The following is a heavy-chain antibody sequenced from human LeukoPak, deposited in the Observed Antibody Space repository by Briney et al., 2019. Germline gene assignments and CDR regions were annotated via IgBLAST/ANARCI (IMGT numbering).Heavy chain of an antibody. V-gene: IGHV3-30-3*01. D-gene: IGHD5-18*01. Sequence: GGSLRLSCTASGFTFGDYAMSWVRQAPGKGLEWVAVISYDGSNKYYADSVKGRFTISRDNSKNTLYLQMNSLRAEDTAVYYCARDSYGLDYWGQGTLVTVSS. CDR2: ISYDGSNK. CDR3: ARDSYGLDY. J-gene: IGHJ4*02. CDR1: GFTFGDYA.